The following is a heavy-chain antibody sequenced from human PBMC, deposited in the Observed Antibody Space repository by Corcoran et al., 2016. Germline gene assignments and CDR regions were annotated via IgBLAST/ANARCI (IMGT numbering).Heavy chain of an antibody. V-gene: IGHV1-69*06. CDR3: ARDNRDIVVVPADNLLRYYGMDV. J-gene: IGHJ6*02. Sequence: QVQLVQSGAEVKKPGSSVKVSCKASGGTFSSYAISWVRQAPGQGLEWMGGIIPIFGTANYAQKFQGRVTITADKSTSTAYMELSSLRSEDTAVYYWARDNRDIVVVPADNLLRYYGMDVWGQGTTVTVSS. CDR1: GGTFSSYA. CDR2: IIPIFGTA. D-gene: IGHD2-2*01.